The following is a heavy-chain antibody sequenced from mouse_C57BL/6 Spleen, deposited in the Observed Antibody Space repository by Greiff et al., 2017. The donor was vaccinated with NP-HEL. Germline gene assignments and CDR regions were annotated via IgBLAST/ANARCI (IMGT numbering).Heavy chain of an antibody. CDR3: ARGGSSYAWFAY. CDR2: ISSGSSTI. J-gene: IGHJ3*01. V-gene: IGHV5-17*01. CDR1: GFTFSDYG. Sequence: EVKVVESGGGLVKPGGSLILSCAASGFTFSDYGMHWVRQAPEKGLEWVAYISSGSSTIYYADTVKGRFTISRDNAKNTLFLQMTSLRSEDTAMYYCARGGSSYAWFAYWGQGTLVTVSA. D-gene: IGHD1-1*01.